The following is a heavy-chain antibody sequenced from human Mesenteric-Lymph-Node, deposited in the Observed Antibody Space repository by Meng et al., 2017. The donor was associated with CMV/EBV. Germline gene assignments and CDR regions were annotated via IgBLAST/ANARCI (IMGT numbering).Heavy chain of an antibody. V-gene: IGHV6-1*01. D-gene: IGHD5-24*01. Sequence: QTRSLTGAISGDSVSSKSAAWSWIRQSPSRGLEWLGRTYYRSKWYNDYPLSVKSRVTISPDTSKNQVFLQLNSVTPEDAGVYYCAGGTDGYNVWGQGTQVTVSS. CDR3: AGGTDGYNV. CDR2: TYYRSKWYN. J-gene: IGHJ4*02. CDR1: GDSVSSKSAA.